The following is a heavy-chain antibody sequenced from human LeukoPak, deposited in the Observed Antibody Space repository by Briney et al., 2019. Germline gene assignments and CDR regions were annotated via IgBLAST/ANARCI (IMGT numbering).Heavy chain of an antibody. CDR2: IIPILGIA. Sequence: SVKVSCKASGYTFTGYYMHWVRQAPGQWLEWMGRIIPILGIANYAQKFQGRVTIIADKSTSTAYMELSSLRSEDTAVYYCARETYFYDSSGYYHGAFDIWGQGTMVTVSS. J-gene: IGHJ3*02. CDR3: ARETYFYDSSGYYHGAFDI. V-gene: IGHV1-69*04. D-gene: IGHD3-22*01. CDR1: GYTFTGYY.